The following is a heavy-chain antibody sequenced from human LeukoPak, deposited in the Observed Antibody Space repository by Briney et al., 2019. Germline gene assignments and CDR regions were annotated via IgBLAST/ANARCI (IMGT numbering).Heavy chain of an antibody. Sequence: GASVKVSCKTSGFTFTDSAVQWVRQARGQRLEWIGWIVVGSGNTNYAQKFQERVSISRDMSTRTVNMELTSLTSEDTAVYYCAADDLLFVSWGQGTLVTVSS. J-gene: IGHJ4*02. D-gene: IGHD2-21*01. CDR1: GFTFTDSA. V-gene: IGHV1-58*01. CDR2: IVVGSGNT. CDR3: AADDLLFVS.